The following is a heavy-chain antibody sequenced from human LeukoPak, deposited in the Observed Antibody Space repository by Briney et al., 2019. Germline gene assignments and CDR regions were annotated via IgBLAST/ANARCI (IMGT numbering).Heavy chain of an antibody. CDR2: IYYSGST. CDR1: GGSISSGGYY. CDR3: ARERTGYSGYAGSYWYFDL. V-gene: IGHV4-31*01. Sequence: SETLSLTCTVSGGSISSGGYYWSWIRQHPGKGLEWIGYIYYSGSTYYNPSLKSLVTISVDTSKNQFSLKLSFVTAADTAVYYCARERTGYSGYAGSYWYFDLWGRGTLVTVSS. J-gene: IGHJ2*01. D-gene: IGHD5-12*01.